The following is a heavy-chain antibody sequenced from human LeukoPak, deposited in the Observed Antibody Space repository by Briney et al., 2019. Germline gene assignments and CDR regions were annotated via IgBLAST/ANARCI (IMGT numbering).Heavy chain of an antibody. CDR2: MSYDGSNI. D-gene: IGHD3-10*01. Sequence: GRSLRLSCVTSGFTFSTSAMHWVRQAPGKGLEWVAVMSYDGSNIYYADSVTGRFTISRDNFRNTLYLQMNSLRPEDTAVYYCARYGSGSYQAPDYFYHGMDVWGQGTRVTVSS. CDR3: ARYGSGSYQAPDYFYHGMDV. J-gene: IGHJ6*02. CDR1: GFTFSTSA. V-gene: IGHV3-30*04.